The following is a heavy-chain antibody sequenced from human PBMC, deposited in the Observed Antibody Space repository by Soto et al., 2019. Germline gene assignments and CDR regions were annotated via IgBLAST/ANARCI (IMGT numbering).Heavy chain of an antibody. V-gene: IGHV3-30-3*01. J-gene: IGHJ4*02. CDR3: ARDREVTMRSFDY. Sequence: QVQMVESEGGVVQPGRSLRLSCAVSGFTVSTYAMHWVRQAPGKGLEWVAVISYGGDNTYFADSVKGRFTISSDKSKNTLYLQMNSLRTEDTAVYYCARDREVTMRSFDYWGQGTLVTVSS. CDR1: GFTVSTYA. D-gene: IGHD3-22*01. CDR2: ISYGGDNT.